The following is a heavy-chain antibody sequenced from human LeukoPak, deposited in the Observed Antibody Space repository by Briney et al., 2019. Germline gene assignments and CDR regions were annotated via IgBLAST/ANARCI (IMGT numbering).Heavy chain of an antibody. J-gene: IGHJ6*03. CDR3: ARDAAIFGPYYYMDV. Sequence: GASVKVSCKASGYTFTSYGISWVQQAPGQGLEWMGWINPNSGDTNYAQKFQGRVTMTRDTSISTAYMELSRLRSDDTAVYYCARDAAIFGPYYYMDVWGKGTTITVSS. CDR2: INPNSGDT. D-gene: IGHD3-3*01. V-gene: IGHV1-2*02. CDR1: GYTFTSYG.